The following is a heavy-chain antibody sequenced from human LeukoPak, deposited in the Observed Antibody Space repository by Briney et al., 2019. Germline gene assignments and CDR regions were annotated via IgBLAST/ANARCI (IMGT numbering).Heavy chain of an antibody. Sequence: SETLSLTCAVYGGSSSGYYWSWIRQPPGKGLEWIGEINHSGSTNYDPSLKSRVTISVDTSKNQFSLKLSSVTAADTAVYYCARHVNPWIIMIVVVKFSSAFDIWGQGTMVTVSS. D-gene: IGHD3-22*01. CDR3: ARHVNPWIIMIVVVKFSSAFDI. CDR1: GGSSSGYY. J-gene: IGHJ3*02. CDR2: INHSGST. V-gene: IGHV4-34*01.